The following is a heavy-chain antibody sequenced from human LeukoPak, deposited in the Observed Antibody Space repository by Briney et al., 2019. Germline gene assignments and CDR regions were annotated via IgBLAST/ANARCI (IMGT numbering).Heavy chain of an antibody. CDR3: ARCSSSPATFDY. V-gene: IGHV3-53*01. CDR2: IYSGGST. Sequence: GGSLRLSCAASGFTVSSNFMSWVRQAPGKGLEWVSAIYSGGSTYYADSVQGRFSISRENSKNKLFLQMNSLRAEDTAVYYCARCSSSPATFDYWGQGTLVTVSS. J-gene: IGHJ4*02. CDR1: GFTVSSNF. D-gene: IGHD6-13*01.